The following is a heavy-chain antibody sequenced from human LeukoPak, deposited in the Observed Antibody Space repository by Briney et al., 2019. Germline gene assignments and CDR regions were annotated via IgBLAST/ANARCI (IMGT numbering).Heavy chain of an antibody. V-gene: IGHV3-48*01. CDR2: ISSSSSTI. D-gene: IGHD4-11*01. J-gene: IGHJ4*02. Sequence: PGGSLRLSCAASGFTFRSYSMNWVRQAPGKGLEWVSYISSSSSTIYYADSVKGRFIISRDNSKNILYLQMNSLKTDDTAVYYCVKRLDYSNHFDYWGQGTLVTVSS. CDR3: VKRLDYSNHFDY. CDR1: GFTFRSYS.